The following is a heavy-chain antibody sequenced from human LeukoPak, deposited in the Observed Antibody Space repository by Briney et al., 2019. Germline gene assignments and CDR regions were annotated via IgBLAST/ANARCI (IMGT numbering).Heavy chain of an antibody. CDR3: ARVYLGVYYYGSSGYSHLDY. J-gene: IGHJ4*01. CDR1: GYTFTDSY. CDR2: INPNRGGT. Sequence: ASLKVSCTASGYTFTDSYMHWVRQAPGHGLEWMGWINPNRGGTNYAQKFQGRVTMTRDKSISTAYMELSRLRSDDTAVYCCARVYLGVYYYGSSGYSHLDYWGQGTLGTVSS. D-gene: IGHD3-22*01. V-gene: IGHV1-2*02.